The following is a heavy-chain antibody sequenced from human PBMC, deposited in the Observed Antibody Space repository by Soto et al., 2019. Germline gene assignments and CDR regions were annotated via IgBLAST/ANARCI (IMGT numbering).Heavy chain of an antibody. CDR3: ARPQQSNEMATRGGEAFDL. CDR1: GYTFTSYG. V-gene: IGHV1-18*01. D-gene: IGHD5-12*01. Sequence: QVHLVQSGAEVKTPGASVKVSCKASGYTFTSYGISWVRQAPGQELEWMGWISAYNGNTNYAQKLQGRVTMTTDTSTSTAYMELRSLRSDDTALYYCARPQQSNEMATRGGEAFDLWGQGTMVTVSS. J-gene: IGHJ3*01. CDR2: ISAYNGNT.